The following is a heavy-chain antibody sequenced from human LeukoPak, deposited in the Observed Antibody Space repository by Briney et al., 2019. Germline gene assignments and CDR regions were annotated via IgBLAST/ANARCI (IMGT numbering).Heavy chain of an antibody. Sequence: GGSLRLSCAASGFTFSNAWMSWVRQAPGKGLEWVGRIKGKTDGGTTDYAAPVKGRFTISRDDSKNTLYLQMNSLKTEDTAVYYCTTGYYGSGSYYGAYFDYWGQGTLVTVSS. J-gene: IGHJ4*02. D-gene: IGHD3-10*01. CDR3: TTGYYGSGSYYGAYFDY. CDR2: IKGKTDGGTT. CDR1: GFTFSNAW. V-gene: IGHV3-15*01.